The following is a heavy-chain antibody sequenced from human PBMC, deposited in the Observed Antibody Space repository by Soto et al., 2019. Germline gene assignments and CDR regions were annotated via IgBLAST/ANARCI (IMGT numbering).Heavy chain of an antibody. J-gene: IGHJ4*02. CDR1: GFTFRSYG. CDR2: ISYDGSKS. Sequence: GGSLRLSCAASGFTFRSYGMHWVRQAPGKGLEWVAVISYDGSKSYYADSVKGRFTISRDNSGSTLYVQMNSLRPEDTAVYYCSYGANYYFDYWGQGALVTVSS. V-gene: IGHV3-30*03. D-gene: IGHD4-17*01. CDR3: SYGANYYFDY.